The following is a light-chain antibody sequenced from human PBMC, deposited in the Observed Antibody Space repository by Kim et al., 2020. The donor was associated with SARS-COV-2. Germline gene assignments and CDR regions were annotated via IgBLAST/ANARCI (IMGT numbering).Light chain of an antibody. J-gene: IGLJ1*01. CDR1: NIGTKR. CDR3: QVWDSSSDHYV. Sequence: APGKTATITYEGSNIGTKRVNWYQQKPGQAPVLVIFYDSDRPSGTPERFSGSNSGNTATLTIYRVEAGDEADYYCQVWDSSSDHYVFGPGTKVTVL. V-gene: IGLV3-21*01. CDR2: YDS.